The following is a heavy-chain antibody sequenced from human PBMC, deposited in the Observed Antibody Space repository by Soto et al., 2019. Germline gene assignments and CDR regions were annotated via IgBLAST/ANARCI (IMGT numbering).Heavy chain of an antibody. CDR1: GGSFSGYY. CDR2: INHSGST. Sequence: SETLSLTCAVYGGSFSGYYWSWIRQPPGKGLEWIGEINHSGSTNYNPSLKSRVTISVDTSKNQFSLKLSSVTAADTAVYYCARGAPYYAYNWFDPWGQGTLVTVSS. J-gene: IGHJ5*02. V-gene: IGHV4-34*01. CDR3: ARGAPYYAYNWFDP. D-gene: IGHD1-26*01.